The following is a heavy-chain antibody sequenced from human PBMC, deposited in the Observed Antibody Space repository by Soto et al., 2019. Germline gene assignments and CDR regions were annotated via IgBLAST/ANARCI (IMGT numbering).Heavy chain of an antibody. CDR1: GYSFTSYW. V-gene: IGHV5-51*01. Sequence: GGSLKISCKGSGYSFTSYWIGWVRQMPGKGLEWMGIIYPGDSDTRYSPSFQGQVTISADKSISTAYLQWSSLKASDTAMYYCARPREAGKNYYVVDVWGQGTTVTVSS. D-gene: IGHD6-19*01. CDR2: IYPGDSDT. CDR3: ARPREAGKNYYVVDV. J-gene: IGHJ6*02.